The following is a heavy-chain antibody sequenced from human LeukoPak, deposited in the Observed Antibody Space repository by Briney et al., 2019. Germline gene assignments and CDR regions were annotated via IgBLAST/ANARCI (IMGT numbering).Heavy chain of an antibody. CDR3: ARDSGEGKEQQLVLKH. CDR1: GGTFSSYA. V-gene: IGHV1-69*06. CDR2: IIPIFGTA. D-gene: IGHD6-13*01. Sequence: SVKVSCKASGGTFSSYAISWVRQAPGQGLERMGGIIPIFGTANYAQKFQGRVTITADKSTSTAYMELSSLRSEDTAVYYCARDSGEGKEQQLVLKHWGQGTLVTVSS. J-gene: IGHJ1*01.